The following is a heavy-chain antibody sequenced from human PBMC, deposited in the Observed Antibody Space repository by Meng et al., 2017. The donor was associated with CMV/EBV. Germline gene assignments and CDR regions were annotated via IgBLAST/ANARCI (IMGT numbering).Heavy chain of an antibody. CDR2: IKQDGSEK. V-gene: IGHV3-7*01. CDR1: GFTFSSYW. D-gene: IGHD6-13*01. Sequence: LTGAASGFTFSSYWMSWVRQAPGKGREWVANIKQDGSEKYYVDSVKGRFTISRDNAKNSLYLQMNSLRAEDTAVYYCARDGTIAAAGHSYYYYGMDVWGQGTTVTVSS. CDR3: ARDGTIAAAGHSYYYYGMDV. J-gene: IGHJ6*02.